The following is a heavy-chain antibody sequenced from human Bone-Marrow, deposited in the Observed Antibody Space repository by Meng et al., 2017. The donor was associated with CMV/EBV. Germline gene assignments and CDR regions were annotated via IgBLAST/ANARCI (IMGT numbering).Heavy chain of an antibody. J-gene: IGHJ2*01. CDR2: INPNSGGT. Sequence: ASVNVSCKSSGYIFTDYYLHCVRQAPGQGLEWMGWINPNSGGTNYAQKFQGRVTMSRDTSITTAFMELSRLTSDDTAVYYCAREGGTYDDTGYYYSFDLWGRGTLVTVSS. D-gene: IGHD3-22*01. CDR3: AREGGTYDDTGYYYSFDL. V-gene: IGHV1-2*02. CDR1: GYIFTDYY.